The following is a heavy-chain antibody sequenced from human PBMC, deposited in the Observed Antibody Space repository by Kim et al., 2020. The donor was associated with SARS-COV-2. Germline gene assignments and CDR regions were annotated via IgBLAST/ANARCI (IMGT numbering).Heavy chain of an antibody. D-gene: IGHD4-17*01. V-gene: IGHV3-23*01. CDR1: GFTFSSYA. J-gene: IGHJ6*02. CDR2: ISGSGGST. CDR3: AKVMAPAYYGDPEVVGERDYYYYYGMDV. Sequence: GGSLRLSCAASGFTFSSYAMSWVRQAPGKGLEWVSAISGSGGSTYYADSVKGRFTISRDNSKNTLYLQMNSLRAEDTAVYYCAKVMAPAYYGDPEVVGERDYYYYYGMDVWGQGTTVTVSS.